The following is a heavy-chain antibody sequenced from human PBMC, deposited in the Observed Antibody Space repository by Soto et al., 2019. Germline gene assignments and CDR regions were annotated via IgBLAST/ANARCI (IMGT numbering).Heavy chain of an antibody. J-gene: IGHJ4*02. V-gene: IGHV3-74*01. D-gene: IGHD3-16*01. CDR2: INTDGSTT. CDR1: GFTFSNYW. CDR3: ARDLGGYASH. Sequence: EVQLVESGGGLVQPGGSLRLSCAASGFTFSNYWMHWVRQAPGKGPVWVSRINTDGSTTNYADSVKGRFTISRDNAKNTLYLQTNSPGAEDTAVYYCARDLGGYASHWGQGTRVTVSS.